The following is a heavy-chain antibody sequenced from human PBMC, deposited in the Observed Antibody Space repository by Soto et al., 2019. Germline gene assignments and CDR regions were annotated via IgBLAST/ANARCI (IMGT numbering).Heavy chain of an antibody. CDR1: GFTFSSYE. CDR3: AGEYAWELRTSDGMDV. V-gene: IGHV3-48*02. CDR2: ISSSSTTI. Sequence: EVQLVESGGGLVQPGGSLRLSCLVSGFTFSSYEMNWVRQAPGKGLEWVSYISSSSTTIYYADSVKGRFTISRDNGKNSLYLQMNSLRDEDTAVYYCAGEYAWELRTSDGMDVWGQGTTVTVSS. D-gene: IGHD1-26*01. J-gene: IGHJ6*02.